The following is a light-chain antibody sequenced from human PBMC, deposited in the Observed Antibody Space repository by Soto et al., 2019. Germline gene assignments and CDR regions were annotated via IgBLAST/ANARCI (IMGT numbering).Light chain of an antibody. CDR3: SSYTPTRSYV. CDR2: EVS. J-gene: IGLJ1*01. Sequence: QSVPTQPASVSGSPGQSITISCTGTSNDIGGYNYVSWYQQHPGKAPKLMIYEVSYRPSGVSNRFSGSKSGSTASLTISGLQADDEADYYCSSYTPTRSYVFGTGTKVTVL. V-gene: IGLV2-14*01. CDR1: SNDIGGYNY.